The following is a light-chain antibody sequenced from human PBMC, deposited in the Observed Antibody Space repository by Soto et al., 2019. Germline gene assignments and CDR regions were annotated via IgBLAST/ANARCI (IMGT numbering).Light chain of an antibody. V-gene: IGLV2-23*02. J-gene: IGLJ1*01. CDR1: SSDVGSYNL. Sequence: QSALTQPASVSESPGQSITISCTGTSSDVGSYNLVSWYQHHPGKAPKLMIYEVSKRPSGVSNRFSGSKSGNTASLTISGLRAEDEADYYCCSYAGSSTFYVFGTGTKLTVL. CDR3: CSYAGSSTFYV. CDR2: EVS.